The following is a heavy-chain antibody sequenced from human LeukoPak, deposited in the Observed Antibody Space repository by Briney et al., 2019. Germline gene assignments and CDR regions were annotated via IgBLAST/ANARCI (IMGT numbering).Heavy chain of an antibody. V-gene: IGHV4-34*01. D-gene: IGHD2/OR15-2a*01. CDR3: AGRMRPYYYYGMDV. CDR1: GGSFSGYY. CDR2: INHSGST. Sequence: SETLSLTCAVYGGSFSGYYWSWIRQPPGKGLEWIGEINHSGSTNYNPSLKSRVTISVDTSKNQFSLKLSSVTAADTAVYYCAGRMRPYYYYGMDVWGQGTTVTVSS. J-gene: IGHJ6*02.